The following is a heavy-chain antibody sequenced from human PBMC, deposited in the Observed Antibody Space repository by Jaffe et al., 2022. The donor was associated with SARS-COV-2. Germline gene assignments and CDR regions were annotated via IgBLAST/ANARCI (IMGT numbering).Heavy chain of an antibody. V-gene: IGHV2-70*01. D-gene: IGHD6-19*01. CDR2: IDWDDDK. J-gene: IGHJ5*02. Sequence: QVTLRESGPAQVKPTQTLTLTCTFSGLSLSTRGMCVSWIRQPPGKALEWLALIDWDDDKYYSTSLKTRLTISKDTSKNQVVLTMTNMDPVDTATYYCARSSGWYQNWFDPWGQGTLVTVSS. CDR1: GLSLSTRGMC. CDR3: ARSSGWYQNWFDP.